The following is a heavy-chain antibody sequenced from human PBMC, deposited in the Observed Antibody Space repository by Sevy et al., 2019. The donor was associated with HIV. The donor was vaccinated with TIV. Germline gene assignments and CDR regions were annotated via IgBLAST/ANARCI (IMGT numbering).Heavy chain of an antibody. CDR3: SIYYDIRAFDS. D-gene: IGHD3-22*01. V-gene: IGHV3-73*01. J-gene: IGHJ4*02. Sequence: GGSLRLSCAGSGFTFSDTAIHWVRQASGKGLEWLGRIRGNANNYATAYAASVKDRFSISRNDLKDTAYLQMNSLRTEDAAMYYCSIYYDIRAFDSWGQGTQVTVSS. CDR2: IRGNANNYAT. CDR1: GFTFSDTA.